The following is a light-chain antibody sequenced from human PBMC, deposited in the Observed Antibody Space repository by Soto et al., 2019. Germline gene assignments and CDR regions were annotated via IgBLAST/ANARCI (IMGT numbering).Light chain of an antibody. V-gene: IGLV2-8*01. CDR3: NSYARSKTYV. CDR2: EVA. CDR1: KNDIGVYDF. Sequence: QSVLTQPPSASGSPGQSVTISCTGTKNDIGVYDFVSWYQHHPGKAPRLIIYEVAQRPSGVPDRFSGSKSGNTASLTVSGLQAEDEADYFCNSYARSKTYVFGSGTKVTVL. J-gene: IGLJ1*01.